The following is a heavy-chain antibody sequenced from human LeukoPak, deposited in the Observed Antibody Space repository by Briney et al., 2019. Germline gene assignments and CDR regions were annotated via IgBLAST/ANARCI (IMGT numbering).Heavy chain of an antibody. CDR3: ARRIIRRGAGIDY. CDR2: ISTRGSTI. CDR1: EFTFSEYH. V-gene: IGHV3-11*04. J-gene: IGHJ4*02. Sequence: GGSLRLSCAVSEFTFSEYHMNWIRQAPGKGLEWVSYISTRGSTIFYSDSVKGRITISRDNTQNSLYLQMNSLRAEDTAVYYWARRIIRRGAGIDYWGQGILVTVSS. D-gene: IGHD3-3*01.